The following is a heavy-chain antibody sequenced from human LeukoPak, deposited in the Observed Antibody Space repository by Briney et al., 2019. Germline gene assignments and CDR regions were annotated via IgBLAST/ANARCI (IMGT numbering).Heavy chain of an antibody. CDR2: IYYSGST. Sequence: PSETLSLTCTVSGGSISSGDYYWSWIRQPPGKGLEWIGNIYYSGSTYYNPSLKSRVTISVDTSKNQFSLKLSSVTAADTAVYYCARGYYGSGSHCCHMDVWGKGTTITVS. J-gene: IGHJ6*03. CDR3: ARGYYGSGSHCCHMDV. D-gene: IGHD3-10*01. CDR1: GGSISSGDYY. V-gene: IGHV4-30-4*01.